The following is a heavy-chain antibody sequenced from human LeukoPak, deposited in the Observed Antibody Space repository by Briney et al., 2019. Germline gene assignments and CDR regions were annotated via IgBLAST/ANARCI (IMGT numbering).Heavy chain of an antibody. CDR3: ARGPPIFGVVIHYYYGMDV. J-gene: IGHJ6*02. CDR2: INHSGST. D-gene: IGHD3-3*01. CDR1: GGSFSGYY. V-gene: IGHV4-34*01. Sequence: PSETLSLTCAVYGGSFSGYYWSWIRQPPGKGLEWIGEINHSGSTNYNPSLKSRDTISVDTSKNQFSLKLSSVTAADTAVYYCARGPPIFGVVIHYYYGMDVWGQGTTVTVSS.